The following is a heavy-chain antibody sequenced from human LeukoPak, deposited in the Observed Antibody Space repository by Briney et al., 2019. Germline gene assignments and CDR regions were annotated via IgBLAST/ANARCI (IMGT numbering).Heavy chain of an antibody. V-gene: IGHV4-31*03. Sequence: SQTLSLTCTVSGGSISSGGYYWSWIRQHPGKGLEWIGYIYYSGSTYYNPSLKSRVTISVDTSKNQFSLKLSSVTAADTAVYYCARHAPYGWTYYFDYWGQGTLVTVSS. D-gene: IGHD3-10*01. CDR2: IYYSGST. J-gene: IGHJ4*02. CDR1: GGSISSGGYY. CDR3: ARHAPYGWTYYFDY.